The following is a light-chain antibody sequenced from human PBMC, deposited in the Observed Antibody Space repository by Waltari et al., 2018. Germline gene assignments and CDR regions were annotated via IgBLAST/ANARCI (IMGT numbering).Light chain of an antibody. Sequence: QSALPQPPSASGSAGQSVTISCTGTTTDPRNFKYVPWYQQHPGKAPKLIIYEIDRRPSGVPDRFSGSKSGDAASLTVSGLQAEDEAIYFCSSWTDSSRTGKLSFGGGTKLTVL. CDR2: EID. V-gene: IGLV2-8*01. CDR3: SSWTDSSRTGKLS. CDR1: TTDPRNFKY. J-gene: IGLJ2*01.